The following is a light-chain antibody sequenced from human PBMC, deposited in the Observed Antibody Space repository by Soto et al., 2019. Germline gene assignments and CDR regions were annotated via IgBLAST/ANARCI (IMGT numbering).Light chain of an antibody. CDR1: QSMTRT. Sequence: EIVLMQSPGTLSLSPGERATLSCRASQSMTRTYIAWYQKKPGQAPRLLIYGASTRATGIPARFSGSGSGTEFTLTISSLQSEDFALYYCQHYNNWPPAWTFGQGTKVDIK. CDR2: GAS. CDR3: QHYNNWPPAWT. J-gene: IGKJ1*01. V-gene: IGKV3-15*01.